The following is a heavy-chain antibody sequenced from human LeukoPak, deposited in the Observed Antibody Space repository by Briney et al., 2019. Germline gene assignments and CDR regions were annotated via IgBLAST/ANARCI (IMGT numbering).Heavy chain of an antibody. V-gene: IGHV3-21*01. CDR2: ISSSGTYI. J-gene: IGHJ3*02. CDR1: GFTLSSYS. Sequence: GGSLRLSCAASGFTLSSYSMNWVRQAPGKGLEWVSSISSSGTYIYYADSVKGRFTISRDDAKNSLYLQMNSLRAEDTAVYYCARDHEQVVQLDAFDIWGQGTMVTVSS. CDR3: ARDHEQVVQLDAFDI. D-gene: IGHD1-1*01.